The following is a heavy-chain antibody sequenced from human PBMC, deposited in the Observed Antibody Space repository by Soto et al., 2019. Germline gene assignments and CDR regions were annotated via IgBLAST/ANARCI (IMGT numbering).Heavy chain of an antibody. Sequence: GGSLRLSCAASGFTFSSYWMHWVRQAPGKGLVWVSRINSDGSSTSCADSVKGRFTISRDNAKNTLYLQMNSLRAEDTAVYYCARTAGSTAKPNYYYYYYGMDVWGQGTTVTVSS. J-gene: IGHJ6*02. CDR1: GFTFSSYW. D-gene: IGHD3-10*01. CDR3: ARTAGSTAKPNYYYYYYGMDV. CDR2: INSDGSST. V-gene: IGHV3-74*01.